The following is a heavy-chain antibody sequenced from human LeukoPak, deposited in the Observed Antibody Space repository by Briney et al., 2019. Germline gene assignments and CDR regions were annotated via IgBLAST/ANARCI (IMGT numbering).Heavy chain of an antibody. V-gene: IGHV1-69*13. J-gene: IGHJ5*02. CDR1: GYIFGHNG. CDR3: ARRTGP. D-gene: IGHD1-14*01. CDR2: IIPIFGTA. Sequence: AASVKVSCKTSGYIFGHNGISWVRQAPGQGLEWMGGIIPIFGTANYAQKFQGRVTITADESTSTAYMELSSLRSEDTAVYYCARRTGPWGQGTLVTVSS.